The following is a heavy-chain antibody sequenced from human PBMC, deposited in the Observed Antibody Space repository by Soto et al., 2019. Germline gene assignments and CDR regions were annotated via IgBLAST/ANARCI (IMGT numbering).Heavy chain of an antibody. CDR2: ISGSGGST. V-gene: IGHV3-23*01. D-gene: IGHD3-10*01. CDR3: AKEPTYYYGSGTPSRFDY. J-gene: IGHJ4*02. Sequence: EVQLLESGGGLVQPGGSLRLSCAASGFTFSSYAMSWVRQAPGKGLEWVSAISGSGGSTYYADSVKGRFTISRDNSKNTLYLQMNSLRAEDTAVYYCAKEPTYYYGSGTPSRFDYWGQGNPGHRLL. CDR1: GFTFSSYA.